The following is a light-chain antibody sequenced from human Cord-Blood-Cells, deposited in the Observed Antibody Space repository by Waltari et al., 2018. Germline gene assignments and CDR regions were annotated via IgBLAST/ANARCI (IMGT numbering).Light chain of an antibody. V-gene: IGLV2-14*01. CDR1: SSDVGGYNY. CDR3: SSYTSSSTNWV. CDR2: DVS. Sequence: QSALTQPASVSGSPGQSITISCTGTSSDVGGYNYVSWYQQHPGKAPKLMIYDVSKRPSVVSNRFAGSKSGNTASLTISGLQAEDEADYYCSSYTSSSTNWVFGGGTKLTVL. J-gene: IGLJ3*02.